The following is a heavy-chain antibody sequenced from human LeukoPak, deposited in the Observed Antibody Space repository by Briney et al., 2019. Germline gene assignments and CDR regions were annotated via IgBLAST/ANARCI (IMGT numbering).Heavy chain of an antibody. V-gene: IGHV4-34*01. Sequence: SSETLSLTCTVSGGSISSYYWSWIRQPPGKGLEWIGEINHSGSTNYNPSLKSRVTISVDTSKNQFSLKLSSVTAADTAVYYCARHTTSRYSSSRGYFQHWGQGTLVTVSS. D-gene: IGHD6-13*01. CDR3: ARHTTSRYSSSRGYFQH. J-gene: IGHJ1*01. CDR2: INHSGST. CDR1: GGSISSYY.